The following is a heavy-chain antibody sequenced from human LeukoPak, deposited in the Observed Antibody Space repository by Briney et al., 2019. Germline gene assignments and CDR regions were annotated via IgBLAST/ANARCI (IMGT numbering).Heavy chain of an antibody. CDR3: ARVGIGGAYYNDF. Sequence: PGGSLRLSCAASGFTFIGFAMCGVRQAPGKGLEWVSSISGSGGSTYYADSVKGRFTISRDTSKNTLFLQMNSLRAEDTAVYYWARVGIGGAYYNDFWGQGTLVTVSS. J-gene: IGHJ4*02. V-gene: IGHV3-23*01. D-gene: IGHD3-10*01. CDR1: GFTFIGFA. CDR2: ISGSGGST.